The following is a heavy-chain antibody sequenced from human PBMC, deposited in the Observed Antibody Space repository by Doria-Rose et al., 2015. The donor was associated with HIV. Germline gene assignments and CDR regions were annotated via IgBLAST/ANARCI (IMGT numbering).Heavy chain of an antibody. CDR2: TFSDDER. Sequence: QITLKESGPVLVKPTETLTLTCTVSGVSLSSPGMGVSWIRQPPGKALEWLANTFSDDERSYKTSLKSRLNISRGTSKSQVVLTMTDMDPVDTATYYCARIKSSRWYHKYYFDFRGQGTLVIVSA. CDR3: ARIKSSRWYHKYYFDF. D-gene: IGHD6-13*01. CDR1: GVSLSSPGMG. V-gene: IGHV2-26*01. J-gene: IGHJ4*02.